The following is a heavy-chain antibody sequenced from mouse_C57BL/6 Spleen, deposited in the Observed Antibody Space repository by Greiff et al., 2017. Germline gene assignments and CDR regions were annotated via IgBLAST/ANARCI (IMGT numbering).Heavy chain of an antibody. CDR2: IYPGDGDT. V-gene: IGHV1-80*01. J-gene: IGHJ4*01. Sequence: VQLVESGAELVKPGASVKISCKASGYAFSSYWMNWVKQRPGKGLEWIGQIYPGDGDTNYNGKFKGKATLTAAKSSSTAYMQLSSLTSEDSAGYSGAYYGNYYAMDYWGQGTSVTVSS. D-gene: IGHD2-1*01. CDR1: GYAFSSYW. CDR3: AYYGNYYAMDY.